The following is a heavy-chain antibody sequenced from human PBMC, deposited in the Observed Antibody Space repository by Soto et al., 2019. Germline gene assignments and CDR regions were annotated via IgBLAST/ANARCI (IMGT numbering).Heavy chain of an antibody. V-gene: IGHV4-38-2*02. CDR2: IYHSGST. CDR1: GYSISSGYY. D-gene: IGHD3-3*01. Sequence: SETLSLTCAVSGYSISSGYYWGWIRQPPGKGLEWIGSIYHSGSTYYNPSLKSRVTISVDTSKNQFSLKLSSVTAADTAVYYCAREREMITIFGVVPPEMLNFDYWGQGTLVTVSS. CDR3: AREREMITIFGVVPPEMLNFDY. J-gene: IGHJ4*02.